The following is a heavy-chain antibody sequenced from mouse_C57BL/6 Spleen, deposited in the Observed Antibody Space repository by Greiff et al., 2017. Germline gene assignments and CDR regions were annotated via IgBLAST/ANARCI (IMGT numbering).Heavy chain of an antibody. D-gene: IGHD3-3*01. V-gene: IGHV1-78*01. CDR3: AIGDYYDY. Sequence: QLQQSDAELMKPGASVKISCKVSGYTFTDHTIHWMTQRSEQGLVWFGYIYPRYGCTMYYEMFKGKPILTAANSPSTAYMKINSLTSEDSAVYFCAIGDYYDYWGQGTTLTVSS. CDR1: GYTFTDHT. CDR2: IYPRYGCT. J-gene: IGHJ2*01.